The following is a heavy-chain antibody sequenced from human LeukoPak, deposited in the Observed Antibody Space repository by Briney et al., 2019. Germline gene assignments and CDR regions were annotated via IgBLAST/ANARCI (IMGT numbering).Heavy chain of an antibody. D-gene: IGHD5-12*01. CDR2: IRYDGSNK. V-gene: IGHV3-30*02. Sequence: GGSLRLSCAASGFTFSIYGMHWVRQAPGRGREWVAFIRYDGSNKYYTDSVKSRFITSRDNSKNTLYLQMNSLRADDTAVYYWAKVHSGYEWFDPWGQGTLVTVSS. CDR3: AKVHSGYEWFDP. CDR1: GFTFSIYG. J-gene: IGHJ5*02.